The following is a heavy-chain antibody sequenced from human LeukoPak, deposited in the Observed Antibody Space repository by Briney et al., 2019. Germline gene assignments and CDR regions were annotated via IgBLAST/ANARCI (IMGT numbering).Heavy chain of an antibody. D-gene: IGHD2-15*01. CDR3: ARDRGYCSGGSCYTYYFDY. V-gene: IGHV3-48*02. CDR1: GFTFSSYS. CDR2: ISLSSGTI. Sequence: SGGSLRLSCAASGFTFSSYSMNWVRQAPGKGLEWISYISLSSGTIYYADSVKGRFTISRDNGKNSLYLQMNSLRDEDTAVYYCARDRGYCSGGSCYTYYFDYWGQGTLVTVSS. J-gene: IGHJ4*02.